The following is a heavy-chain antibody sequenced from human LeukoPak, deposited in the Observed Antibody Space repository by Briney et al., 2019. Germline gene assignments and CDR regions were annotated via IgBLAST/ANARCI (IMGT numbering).Heavy chain of an antibody. CDR1: GFTFSSYE. D-gene: IGHD5-24*01. Sequence: GGSLRLSCAASGFTFSSYEMNWVRQAPEKGLEWVSYISSSGSTIYYADPVKGRFTISRDNSKNTLYLQINSLRAEDTAIYYCAKGGMAAKIAYWGQGTLVTVSS. V-gene: IGHV3-48*03. CDR3: AKGGMAAKIAY. J-gene: IGHJ4*02. CDR2: ISSSGSTI.